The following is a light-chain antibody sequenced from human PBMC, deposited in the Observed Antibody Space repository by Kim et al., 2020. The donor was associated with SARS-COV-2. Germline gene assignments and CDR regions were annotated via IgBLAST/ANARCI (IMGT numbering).Light chain of an antibody. CDR3: QEYDNFITSVT. J-gene: IGKJ4*01. CDR1: QDIGNY. V-gene: IGKV1-33*01. CDR2: DAV. Sequence: DIQLTQSPSSLSASVGDRVTITCQASQDIGNYLSWYQQKPGRAPKLLIYDAVNLETGVPSRFSGSGSGTDFTFTISSLQPEDIATYYCQEYDNFITSVTFGGGTKVDIK.